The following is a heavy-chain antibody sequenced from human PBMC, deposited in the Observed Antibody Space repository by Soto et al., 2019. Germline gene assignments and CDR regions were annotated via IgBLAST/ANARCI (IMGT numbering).Heavy chain of an antibody. CDR1: GFTFSDYY. V-gene: IGHV3-11*05. Sequence: QVQLVESGGGLVKPGGSLRLSCAASGFTFSDYYMGWIRQAPGKGLEWVSYINSSSSYTNYADSVKGRFTISRDNAKNSLYLQMNSLRAEDTAVYYCARIITAAGGRRYFDLWGRGTLVTVSS. CDR2: INSSSSYT. CDR3: ARIITAAGGRRYFDL. D-gene: IGHD6-13*01. J-gene: IGHJ2*01.